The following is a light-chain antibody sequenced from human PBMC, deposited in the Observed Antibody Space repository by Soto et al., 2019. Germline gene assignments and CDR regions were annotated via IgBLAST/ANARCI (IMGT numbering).Light chain of an antibody. CDR3: QKYGSSSIT. V-gene: IGKV3-20*01. Sequence: ESVLTQSPGTLSLSPGERATLSCRASQSGSSDYLDSYQQQPGQAPRLLIYGASRRATGIPDRFSGSGSGTDFTLTISRLEPEDFAVYYCQKYGSSSITFGQGTRLEI. J-gene: IGKJ5*01. CDR2: GAS. CDR1: QSGSSDY.